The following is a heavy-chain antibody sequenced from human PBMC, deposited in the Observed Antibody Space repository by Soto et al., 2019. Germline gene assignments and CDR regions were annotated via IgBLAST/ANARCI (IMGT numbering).Heavy chain of an antibody. V-gene: IGHV3-15*01. CDR3: TTTGTIDH. J-gene: IGHJ4*02. Sequence: EVQLVESGGDLVKPGGSLRLSCAASGFTFSNAWMTWVRQAPGKGLEWIGRIKSKTDGGTVYYAAAVKGRFTISRDDPKNTVDLQMNSLKVEDTDVYYCTTTGTIDHWGQGTMVTVSS. D-gene: IGHD1-1*01. CDR2: IKSKTDGGTV. CDR1: GFTFSNAW.